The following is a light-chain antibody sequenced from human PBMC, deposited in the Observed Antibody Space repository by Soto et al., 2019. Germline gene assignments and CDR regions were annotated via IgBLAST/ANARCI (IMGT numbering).Light chain of an antibody. J-gene: IGLJ3*02. V-gene: IGLV2-11*01. CDR1: SSDVGGDNY. Sequence: QSALTQPRSVSGSPGQSVTISCTGTSSDVGGDNYVSWYQQHPGEAPKLIIYDLSGRPSGVPDRFSGSRSGNTASLTISGVQTEDEADYYCCSSVGRDNWVFGGGTQLTVL. CDR3: CSSVGRDNWV. CDR2: DLS.